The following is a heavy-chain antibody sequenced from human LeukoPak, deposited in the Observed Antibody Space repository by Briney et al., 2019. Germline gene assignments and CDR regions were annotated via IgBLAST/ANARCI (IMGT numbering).Heavy chain of an antibody. CDR1: GFTFSSYG. CDR3: AIGSQAHMDV. J-gene: IGHJ6*03. V-gene: IGHV3-30*02. D-gene: IGHD3-10*01. Sequence: GSLRLSCAASGFTFSSYGMHWVRQAPGKGLEWVVFIRYDGSNKYYVDSVKGRFTISRDNSKNTLYLQMNSLRAEDTAVYYCAIGSQAHMDVWGKGTTVTVTS. CDR2: IRYDGSNK.